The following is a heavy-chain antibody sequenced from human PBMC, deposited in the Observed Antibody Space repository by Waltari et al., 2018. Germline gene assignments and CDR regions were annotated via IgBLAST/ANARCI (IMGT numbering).Heavy chain of an antibody. CDR1: GSTFTGNY. J-gene: IGHJ5*02. CDR2: INPNSGGT. Sequence: VQLVQSGAEVKKPGASVKVSCKASGSTFTGNYMHRVGQAPGQGLEWMGWINPNSGGTNYAQKFQDRVTMTRDTSISTAYMELSRLRSDDTAVYYCARFGSGPIAFDPWGQGTLVTVSS. CDR3: ARFGSGPIAFDP. V-gene: IGHV1-2*02. D-gene: IGHD6-19*01.